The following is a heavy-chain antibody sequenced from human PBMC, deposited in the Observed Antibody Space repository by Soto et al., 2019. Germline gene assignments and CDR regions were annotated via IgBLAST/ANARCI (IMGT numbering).Heavy chain of an antibody. CDR2: ISAYNGNT. CDR3: ARGGLGYYYDSSGYSLDY. J-gene: IGHJ4*02. D-gene: IGHD3-22*01. V-gene: IGHV1-18*01. Sequence: QVQLVQSGAEVKKPGASVKVSCKASGYTFTSYGISWVRQAPGQGLEWMGWISAYNGNTNYAQKLQVRVTMTTDTSTSTAYMELRSLRSDDTAVYYCARGGLGYYYDSSGYSLDYWGQGTLVTVSS. CDR1: GYTFTSYG.